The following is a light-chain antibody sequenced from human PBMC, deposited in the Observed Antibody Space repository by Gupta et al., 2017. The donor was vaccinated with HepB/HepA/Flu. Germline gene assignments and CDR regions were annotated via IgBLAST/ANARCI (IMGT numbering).Light chain of an antibody. Sequence: QSVLTQPPSVSGASGQRVTISCTGISSNIGAGYDVHWYQQLPGTAPKLLIYGNSNRPSGVPDRFSGSKSGTSASLAITGLQAEDEADYYCQSYDSSLSGSRVFGGGTKLTVL. CDR3: QSYDSSLSGSRV. V-gene: IGLV1-40*01. CDR1: SSNIGAGYD. CDR2: GNS. J-gene: IGLJ3*02.